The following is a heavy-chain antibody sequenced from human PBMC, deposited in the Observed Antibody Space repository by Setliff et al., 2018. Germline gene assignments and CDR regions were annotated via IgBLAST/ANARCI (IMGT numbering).Heavy chain of an antibody. D-gene: IGHD2-2*01. V-gene: IGHV1-18*01. CDR1: GYMFNSYG. CDR3: ARLVRYCTRTSCQRTPGAEY. CDR2: ISSYNGHT. Sequence: ASVKVSCKTSGYMFNSYGLSWVRQAPGQGLDWMGWISSYNGHTNYAQKFQGRITMTTDTSTNTASMELRSLRSDDTAVYFCARLVRYCTRTSCQRTPGAEYWGQGTLVTVSS. J-gene: IGHJ4*02.